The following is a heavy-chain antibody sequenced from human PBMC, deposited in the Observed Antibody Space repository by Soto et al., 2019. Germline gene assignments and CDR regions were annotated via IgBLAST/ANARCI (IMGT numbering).Heavy chain of an antibody. J-gene: IGHJ4*02. CDR3: ARIGYSSSWYGGRDY. CDR1: GGSISSSSYY. V-gene: IGHV4-39*01. CDR2: IYYSGST. D-gene: IGHD6-13*01. Sequence: SETLSLTCTVSGGSISSSSYYWGWIRQPPGKGLEWIGSIYYSGSTYYNPSLKSRVTISVDTSKNQFSLKLSSVTAADTAVYYCARIGYSSSWYGGRDYWGQGTLVTVSS.